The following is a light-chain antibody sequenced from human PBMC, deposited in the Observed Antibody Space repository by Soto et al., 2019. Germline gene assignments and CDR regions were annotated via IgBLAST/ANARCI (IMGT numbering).Light chain of an antibody. V-gene: IGLV2-23*02. CDR3: CSYAGSSTVL. CDR1: SSDVGSYNL. J-gene: IGLJ2*01. Sequence: QSVLTQPASVSGSPGQSITISCTGTSSDVGSYNLVSWYQQHPGKAPKLMIYEVSKRPSGVSNLFSGSKSGNTASLTISGLQAEDAADYYCCSYAGSSTVLFGGGTKVTVL. CDR2: EVS.